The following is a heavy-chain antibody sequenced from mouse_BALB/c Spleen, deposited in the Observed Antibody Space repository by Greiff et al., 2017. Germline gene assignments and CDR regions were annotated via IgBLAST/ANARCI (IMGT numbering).Heavy chain of an antibody. CDR1: GYTFTDYN. CDR2: INPNNGGT. CDR3: ARFGYGSSPYAMDY. D-gene: IGHD1-1*01. Sequence: SGPELVKPGASVKIPCKASGYTFTDYNMDWVKQSHGKSLEWIGDINPNNGGTIYNQKFKGKATLTVDKSSSTAYMELRSLTSEDTAVYYCARFGYGSSPYAMDYWGQGTSVTVSS. J-gene: IGHJ4*01. V-gene: IGHV1-18*01.